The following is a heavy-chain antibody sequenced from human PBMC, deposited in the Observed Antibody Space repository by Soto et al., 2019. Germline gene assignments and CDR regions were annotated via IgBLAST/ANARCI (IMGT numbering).Heavy chain of an antibody. J-gene: IGHJ4*02. Sequence: EVQLVESGGGLVKPGGSLRLSCAASGFTFSNAWMTWVRQAPGKGLEWVGRVKSKTDGGTIDYAAPVKDRFTISRDDSKNTLYLQINSLKTEDTAVYYCIGTYSGSSMRFDYWGQVTLVTVSS. V-gene: IGHV3-15*01. D-gene: IGHD5-12*01. CDR1: GFTFSNAW. CDR2: VKSKTDGGTI. CDR3: IGTYSGSSMRFDY.